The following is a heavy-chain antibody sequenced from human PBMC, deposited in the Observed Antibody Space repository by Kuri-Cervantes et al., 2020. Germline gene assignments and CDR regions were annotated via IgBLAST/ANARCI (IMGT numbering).Heavy chain of an antibody. V-gene: IGHV5-51*01. D-gene: IGHD3-22*01. CDR3: ARLGPYDSSRLGAGEFDY. CDR1: GYSFTSYW. J-gene: IGHJ4*02. CDR2: IYPGDSDT. Sequence: GESLKISCKGSGYSFTSYWIGWVRQMPGKGLEWMGIIYPGDSDTRYSPSFQGQVTISADKSISTAYLQWSSLKASDTAMYYCARLGPYDSSRLGAGEFDYWGQGTLVTVSS.